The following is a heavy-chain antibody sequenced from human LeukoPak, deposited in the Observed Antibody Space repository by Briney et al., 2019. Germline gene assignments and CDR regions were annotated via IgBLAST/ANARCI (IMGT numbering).Heavy chain of an antibody. CDR2: MNPHSGHA. V-gene: IGHV1-8*01. CDR1: GYTLTNYD. J-gene: IGHJ4*02. Sequence: ASVKVSCKASGYTLTNYDINWVRQATGQGLEWMGWMNPHSGHAGYTQKFQGRVTMTRNTSISTAYMELSSLRSEDTAVYYCARGGLRFYGAHFDYWGQGTLVTVSS. CDR3: ARGGLRFYGAHFDY. D-gene: IGHD4-17*01.